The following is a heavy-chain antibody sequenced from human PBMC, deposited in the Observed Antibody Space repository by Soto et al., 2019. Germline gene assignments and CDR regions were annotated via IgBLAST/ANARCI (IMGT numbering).Heavy chain of an antibody. D-gene: IGHD1-26*01. J-gene: IGHJ4*02. Sequence: QVQLVESGGGVVQPGRSLRLSCAASGFTFSSYGMHWVRQAPGKGLEWVAVISYDGSNKYYADSVKGRFTISRDNSTNTLYLKMNSLRAEDTAVYYCAKDADPSGSYYFDYWGQGTLVTVSS. V-gene: IGHV3-30*18. CDR3: AKDADPSGSYYFDY. CDR2: ISYDGSNK. CDR1: GFTFSSYG.